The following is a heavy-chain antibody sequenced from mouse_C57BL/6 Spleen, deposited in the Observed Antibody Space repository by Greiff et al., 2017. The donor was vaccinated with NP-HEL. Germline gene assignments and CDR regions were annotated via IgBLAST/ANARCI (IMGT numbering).Heavy chain of an antibody. CDR3: ARKGYYYGSSYWYFDV. J-gene: IGHJ1*03. V-gene: IGHV5-9*01. Sequence: EVKLVESGGGLVKPGGSLKLSCAASGFTFSSYTMSWVRQTPEKRLEWVATISGGGGNTYYPDSVKGRFTISRDNAKNTLYLQMSSLRSEDTALYYCARKGYYYGSSYWYFDVWGTGTTVTVSS. CDR2: ISGGGGNT. CDR1: GFTFSSYT. D-gene: IGHD1-1*01.